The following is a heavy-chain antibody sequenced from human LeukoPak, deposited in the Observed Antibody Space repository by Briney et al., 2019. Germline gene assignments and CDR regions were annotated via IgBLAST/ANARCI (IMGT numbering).Heavy chain of an antibody. CDR1: GFTFSSYA. Sequence: PGGSLRLSCAASGFTFSSYAMHWVRQAPGKGLEWVAVISYDGSNKYYADSVKGRFTISRDNSKNTLYLQMNSLRAEDTAVYYCAKDQEWEPQNAFGIWGQGTMVTVSS. J-gene: IGHJ3*02. D-gene: IGHD1-26*01. V-gene: IGHV3-30-3*01. CDR2: ISYDGSNK. CDR3: AKDQEWEPQNAFGI.